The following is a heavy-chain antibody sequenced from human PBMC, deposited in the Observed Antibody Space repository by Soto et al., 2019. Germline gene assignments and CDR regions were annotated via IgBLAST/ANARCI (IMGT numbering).Heavy chain of an antibody. CDR3: ARAERYRYGYSFEY. J-gene: IGHJ4*02. V-gene: IGHV4-59*12. Sequence: SETLSLTCTVSGGSISSYYWSWIRQPPGKGLEWIGYIYYSGSTNYNPSLKSRVTISVDRSKNQFSLKLSSVTAADTAVYYCARAERYRYGYSFEYWGQGALVTVSS. D-gene: IGHD5-18*01. CDR2: IYYSGST. CDR1: GGSISSYY.